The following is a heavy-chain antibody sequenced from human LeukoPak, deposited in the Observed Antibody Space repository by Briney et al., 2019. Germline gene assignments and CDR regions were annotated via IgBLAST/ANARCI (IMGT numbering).Heavy chain of an antibody. CDR1: GFTFSSYW. J-gene: IGHJ3*02. CDR3: AKVGVAVDAFDI. Sequence: QPGGSLRLSCAASGFTFSSYWMHWVRQAPGKGLVWVSRINTDGSSTSYADSVKGRFTISRDNSKNTLYLQMNSLRAEDTAVYYCAKVGVAVDAFDIWGQGTMVTVSS. V-gene: IGHV3-74*01. CDR2: INTDGSST. D-gene: IGHD6-19*01.